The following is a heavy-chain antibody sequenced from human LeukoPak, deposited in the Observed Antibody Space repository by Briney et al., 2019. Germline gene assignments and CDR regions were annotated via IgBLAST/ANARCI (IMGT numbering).Heavy chain of an antibody. Sequence: GESLKISCKGSGYRFNAYWIAWVRQMPGKGLEWMGIIYPDDSDTRYSPSFQGQVTISADKSVRTAYLQWSSLKASDTAMYYCARQDGYNLPFDYWGQGTLVTVSS. CDR1: GYRFNAYW. J-gene: IGHJ4*02. CDR2: IYPDDSDT. D-gene: IGHD5-24*01. V-gene: IGHV5-51*01. CDR3: ARQDGYNLPFDY.